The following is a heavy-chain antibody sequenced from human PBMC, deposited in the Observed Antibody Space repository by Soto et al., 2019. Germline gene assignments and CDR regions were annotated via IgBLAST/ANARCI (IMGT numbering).Heavy chain of an antibody. Sequence: SETLSLTCTVSGGSISSYYWSWIRQPPGKGLEWIGYIYYSGSTNYNPSLKSRVTISVDTSKNQFSLKLSSVTAADTAVYYCARVKGDILTGYLHPYYYYGMDVWGQGTTVTV. CDR1: GGSISSYY. CDR2: IYYSGST. CDR3: ARVKGDILTGYLHPYYYYGMDV. V-gene: IGHV4-59*01. J-gene: IGHJ6*02. D-gene: IGHD3-9*01.